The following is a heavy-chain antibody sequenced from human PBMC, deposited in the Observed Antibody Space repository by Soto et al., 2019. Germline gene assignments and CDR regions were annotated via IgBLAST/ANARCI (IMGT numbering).Heavy chain of an antibody. V-gene: IGHV6-1*01. CDR3: AXTTSHXXYXXXV. Sequence: SQTLSLTCAISGDSVSSNSAAWNWIRLSPSRGLEWLARTYYRSRWYNDYAVSVRSRITVNPDTSKNQFSLQLTSVTPEDTAVYYCAXTTSHXXYXXXVXGXXXTVTVSS. J-gene: IGHJ6*04. D-gene: IGHD1-7*01. CDR1: GDSVSSNSAA. CDR2: TYYRSRWYN.